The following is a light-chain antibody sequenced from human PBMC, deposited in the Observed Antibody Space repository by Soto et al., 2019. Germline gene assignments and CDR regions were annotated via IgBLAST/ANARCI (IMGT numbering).Light chain of an antibody. CDR1: HSVSSSY. V-gene: IGKV3-20*01. CDR2: GAS. Sequence: IVLAPSPGTPVLAPRGRATLSCRASHSVSSSYLAWYQQKPGQAPRLLIYGASSRATGIPDRFSGSGSGTDFTLTISRLEPEDFAVYYCQQYGSFFGQGTRLEIK. CDR3: QQYGSF. J-gene: IGKJ5*01.